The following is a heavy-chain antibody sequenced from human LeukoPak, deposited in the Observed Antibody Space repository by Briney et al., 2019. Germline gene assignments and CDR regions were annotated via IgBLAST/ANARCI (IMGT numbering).Heavy chain of an antibody. CDR1: GGSISSYY. CDR3: ARVSGLLWFGELLKTLFDI. Sequence: SETLSLTCTVSGGSISSYYWSWIRQPPGKGLEWIGYIYYSGSTNYNPSLKSRVTISVDTSKNQFSLKLSSVTAADTAVYYCARVSGLLWFGELLKTLFDIWGQGTMVTVSS. V-gene: IGHV4-59*12. CDR2: IYYSGST. D-gene: IGHD3-10*01. J-gene: IGHJ3*02.